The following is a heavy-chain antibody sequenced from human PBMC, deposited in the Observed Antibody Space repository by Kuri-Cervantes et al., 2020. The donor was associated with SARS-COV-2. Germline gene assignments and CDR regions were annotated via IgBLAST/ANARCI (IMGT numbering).Heavy chain of an antibody. CDR2: IRSKANSYAT. D-gene: IGHD4-17*01. CDR3: SRSTVTSPLYGMDV. CDR1: GFTFSGSA. J-gene: IGHJ6*02. Sequence: GGSLRLSCAASGFTFSGSAMHWVRQASGKGLEWVGRIRSKANSYATAYAASVKGRFTISRDDSKNTAYLQMNRLKTEDTAVYYCSRSTVTSPLYGMDVWGQGTTVTVSS. V-gene: IGHV3-73*01.